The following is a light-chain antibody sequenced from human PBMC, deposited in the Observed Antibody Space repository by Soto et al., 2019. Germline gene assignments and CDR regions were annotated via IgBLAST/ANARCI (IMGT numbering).Light chain of an antibody. CDR2: DVS. CDR3: CSYTSRSTLGV. Sequence: QSALTQPASVSGSPGQSITISCTGTNSDIGGYNYVSWYQQHPGKAPKLMIYDVSNRPSGVSYRFSGSKSGNTASLTISGLQAEDEADYYYCSYTSRSTLGVFGGGTQLTVL. CDR1: NSDIGGYNY. J-gene: IGLJ2*01. V-gene: IGLV2-14*03.